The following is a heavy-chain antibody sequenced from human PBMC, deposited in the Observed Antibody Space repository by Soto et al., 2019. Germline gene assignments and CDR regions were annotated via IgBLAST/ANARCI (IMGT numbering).Heavy chain of an antibody. J-gene: IGHJ4*02. Sequence: PXASLRLSCAASGFAFSTFAMTWVRQAPGKGLEWVAAISVSGNNAYYADSVKGRFTISRDNSQNSVFLQMSSLRADDTAVYYCARDQLRPGILYSLGVLLPEYGLWGQGTLVTVSS. D-gene: IGHD3-22*01. CDR1: GFAFSTFA. CDR2: ISVSGNNA. V-gene: IGHV3-23*01. CDR3: ARDQLRPGILYSLGVLLPEYGL.